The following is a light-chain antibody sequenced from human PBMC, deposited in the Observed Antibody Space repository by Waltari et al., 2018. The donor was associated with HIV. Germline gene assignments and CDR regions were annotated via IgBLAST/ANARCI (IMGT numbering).Light chain of an antibody. CDR2: EVT. CDR3: SSYAGNFVV. CDR1: SSDGGGYDY. V-gene: IGLV2-8*01. Sequence: QSALTQPPSASVSLGQSVTISCTGTSSDGGGYDYVSWYQQQPGKAPKLVIYEVTKRPSGVPDRFSGSKSGNTASLNISGLQAEDEADYYCSSYAGNFVVFGGGTNLTVL. J-gene: IGLJ2*01.